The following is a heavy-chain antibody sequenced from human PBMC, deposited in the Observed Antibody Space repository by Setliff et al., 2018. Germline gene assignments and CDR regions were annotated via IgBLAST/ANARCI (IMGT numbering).Heavy chain of an antibody. CDR2: IYTSGST. CDR1: GGSISSGSYY. V-gene: IGHV4-61*02. D-gene: IGHD3-3*01. J-gene: IGHJ4*02. Sequence: NPSETLSLTCTVSGGSISSGSYYWSWIRQPAGKGLEWIGRIYTSGSTNYNPSLKSRVTISVDTSKNQFSLKLSSVTAADTAVYYCASRATYYNFWSGYYLYWGQGTLVTVSS. CDR3: ASRATYYNFWSGYYLY.